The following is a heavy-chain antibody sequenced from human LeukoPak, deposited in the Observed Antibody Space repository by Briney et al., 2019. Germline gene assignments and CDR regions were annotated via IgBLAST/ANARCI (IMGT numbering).Heavy chain of an antibody. V-gene: IGHV3-9*01. CDR2: ISWNSGSI. Sequence: GGSLRLSCAASGFTFDDYAMHWVRQAPGKGLEWVSGISWNSGSIGYADSVKGRFTISRDNSKNTLYLQMNSLRAEDTAVYYCAKDSSGWYAPFDYWGQGTLVTVSS. J-gene: IGHJ4*02. CDR3: AKDSSGWYAPFDY. D-gene: IGHD6-19*01. CDR1: GFTFDDYA.